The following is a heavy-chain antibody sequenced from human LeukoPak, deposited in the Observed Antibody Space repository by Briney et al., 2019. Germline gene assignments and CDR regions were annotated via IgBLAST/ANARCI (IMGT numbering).Heavy chain of an antibody. V-gene: IGHV4-38-2*02. CDR3: ARDRQSSSSWYRVYYYYYYMDV. Sequence: SETLSLTCTVSGYSISSGYYWGWIRQPPGKGLEWIGSIYHSGSTYYNPSLKSRVTISVDTSKNQFSLKLSSVTAADTAVYYCARDRQSSSSWYRVYYYYYYMDVWGKGTTVTISS. CDR2: IYHSGST. D-gene: IGHD6-13*01. CDR1: GYSISSGYY. J-gene: IGHJ6*03.